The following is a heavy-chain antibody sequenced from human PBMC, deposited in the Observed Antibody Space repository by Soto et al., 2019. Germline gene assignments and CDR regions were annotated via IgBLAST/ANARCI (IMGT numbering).Heavy chain of an antibody. V-gene: IGHV1-69*13. Sequence: GASVKVSCKASGGAFSGHAISWVRQAPGQGLEWMGGIIPFFKATNYAQKFQGRVTLTADESTSTAYMDLSSLRSEDTAVYYCARDVPLNYYDGTYYYYAMDVWGQGTTVTVSS. CDR1: GGAFSGHA. D-gene: IGHD3-16*01. CDR3: ARDVPLNYYDGTYYYYAMDV. CDR2: IIPFFKAT. J-gene: IGHJ6*02.